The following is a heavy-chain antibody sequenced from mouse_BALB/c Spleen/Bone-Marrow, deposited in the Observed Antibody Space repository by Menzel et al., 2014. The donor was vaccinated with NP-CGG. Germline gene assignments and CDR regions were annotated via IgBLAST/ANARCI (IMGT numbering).Heavy chain of an antibody. CDR2: IWAGGST. Sequence: VQLQQSGPGLVAPSQSLSITCTVSGFSLTSYGVHWVRQPPGKGLEWLGVIWAGGSTNYNSALMSRLSISKDSSKSQVFLKMNSLQTDDTAMYYCARDENYYGNYGTMDYWGQGTSVTVSS. CDR3: ARDENYYGNYGTMDY. V-gene: IGHV2-9*02. D-gene: IGHD2-1*01. CDR1: GFSLTSYG. J-gene: IGHJ4*01.